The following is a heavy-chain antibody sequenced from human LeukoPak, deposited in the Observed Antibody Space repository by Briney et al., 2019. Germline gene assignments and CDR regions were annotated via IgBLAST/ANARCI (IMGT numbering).Heavy chain of an antibody. D-gene: IGHD6-19*01. CDR1: GFTVSRNY. J-gene: IGHJ4*02. CDR2: IYSGGST. Sequence: GGSLRLSCAASGFTVSRNYMTWVRQAPGKVLERVSVIYSGGSTYYADSVKGRFTISRHNSKNTLYLQMNSLRAEDTAVYYCAREDSSGWYRDFDYWGQGTLVTVSS. CDR3: AREDSSGWYRDFDY. V-gene: IGHV3-53*04.